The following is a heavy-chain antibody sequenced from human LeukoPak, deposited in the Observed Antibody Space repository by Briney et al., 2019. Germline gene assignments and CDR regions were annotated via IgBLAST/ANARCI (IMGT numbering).Heavy chain of an antibody. Sequence: GGSPRLSCAASGFTVSSHYMSWVRQAPGKGLEWVSVIHSGGSTYYADAVKGRFTISRDNSKNTLYLQMNSLRAEDTAVYYCASSGSDNYFDYWGQGTLVAVSS. V-gene: IGHV3-66*01. CDR3: ASSGSDNYFDY. CDR1: GFTVSSHY. CDR2: IHSGGST. D-gene: IGHD1-26*01. J-gene: IGHJ4*02.